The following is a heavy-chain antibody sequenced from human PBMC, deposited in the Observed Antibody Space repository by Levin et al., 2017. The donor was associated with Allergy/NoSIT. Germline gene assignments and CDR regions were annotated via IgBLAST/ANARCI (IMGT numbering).Heavy chain of an antibody. CDR3: ARKLRGSSAYDAIDV. V-gene: IGHV3-7*03. CDR2: IDQDGSQK. J-gene: IGHJ3*01. CDR1: GFTFRDYW. D-gene: IGHD5-12*01. Sequence: GGSLRLSCAATGFTFRDYWMTWVRLTPGRGLEWVANIDQDGSQKYYVDSVKGRFTISRDNAKNSVDLQMNYLSDDDTGVYYCARKLRGSSAYDAIDVWGHGTMVTFSS.